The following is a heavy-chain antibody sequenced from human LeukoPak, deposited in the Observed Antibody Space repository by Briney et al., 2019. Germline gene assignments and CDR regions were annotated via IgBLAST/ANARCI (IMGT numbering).Heavy chain of an antibody. CDR3: ARDVVVVAATNWFDP. CDR1: GGSISSYY. J-gene: IGHJ5*02. Sequence: SETLSLTCTVSGGSISSYYWSWIRQPPGKGLEWIGYIYYSGSTNYNPSLKSRVTISVDTSKNQFSLKLSSVTAADTAVYYCARDVVVVAATNWFDPWGQGTLVTVSS. CDR2: IYYSGST. V-gene: IGHV4-59*12. D-gene: IGHD2-15*01.